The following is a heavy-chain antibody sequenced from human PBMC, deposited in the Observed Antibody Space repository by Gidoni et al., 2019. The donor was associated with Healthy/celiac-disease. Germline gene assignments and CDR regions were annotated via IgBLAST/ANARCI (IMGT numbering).Heavy chain of an antibody. D-gene: IGHD6-19*01. V-gene: IGHV3-9*01. CDR1: GFTFDDYA. CDR2: ISWNSGSI. Sequence: EVQLVESGGGLVQPGRSLRLSCAASGFTFDDYAMHWVRQAPGKGLEWVSGISWNSGSIGYADSVKGRFTIFRDNAKNSLYLQMNSLRAEDTALYYCAKGGFGVAVAGSDAFDIWGQGTMVTVSS. J-gene: IGHJ3*02. CDR3: AKGGFGVAVAGSDAFDI.